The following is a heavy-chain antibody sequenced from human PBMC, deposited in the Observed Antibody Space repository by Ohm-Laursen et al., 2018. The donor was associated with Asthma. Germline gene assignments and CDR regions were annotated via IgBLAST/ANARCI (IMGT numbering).Heavy chain of an antibody. D-gene: IGHD2-21*01. CDR2: IWYDGSNK. V-gene: IGHV3-33*06. CDR3: AKGGSYCGGDCYPGDGMDV. CDR1: GFTFSSYG. J-gene: IGHJ6*02. Sequence: SLRLSCTASGFTFSSYGMHWVRQAPGKGLEWVAVIWYDGSNKYHADSVKGRFTISRDNSKNTLYLQMNSLRAEDTAVYYCAKGGSYCGGDCYPGDGMDVWGQGTTVTVSS.